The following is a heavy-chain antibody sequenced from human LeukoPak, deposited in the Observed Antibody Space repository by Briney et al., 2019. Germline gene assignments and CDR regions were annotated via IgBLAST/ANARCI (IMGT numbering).Heavy chain of an antibody. CDR1: RFTFSDYG. CDR2: IRYDGTIK. V-gene: IGHV3-30*02. Sequence: GGSLRLSCAASRFTFSDYGMHWVRQAPGKGLEWVAFIRYDGTIKYYTDSVKGRFTISRDNAKNSLYLQMNSLRAEDTAVYYCGRIPRELDYWGQGTLVTVSS. J-gene: IGHJ4*02. CDR3: GRIPRELDY. D-gene: IGHD1-26*01.